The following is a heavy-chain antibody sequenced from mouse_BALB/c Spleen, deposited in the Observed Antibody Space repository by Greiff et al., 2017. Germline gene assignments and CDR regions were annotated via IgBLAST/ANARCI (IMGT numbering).Heavy chain of an antibody. Sequence: QVQLKQSGAELARPGASVKMSCKASGYTFTSYTMHWVKQRPGQGLEWIGYINPSSGYTNYNQKFKDKATLTADKSSSTAYMQLSSLTSEDSAVYYCARKGDYGNYRFAYWGQGTLVTVSA. CDR3: ARKGDYGNYRFAY. V-gene: IGHV1-4*01. CDR1: GYTFTSYT. CDR2: INPSSGYT. D-gene: IGHD2-1*01. J-gene: IGHJ3*01.